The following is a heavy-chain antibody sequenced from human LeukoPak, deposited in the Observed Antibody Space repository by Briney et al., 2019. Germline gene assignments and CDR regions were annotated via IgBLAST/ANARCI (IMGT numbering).Heavy chain of an antibody. D-gene: IGHD2-15*01. CDR1: GYTFTGYY. V-gene: IGHV1-2*06. J-gene: IGHJ4*02. CDR2: INPNSGGT. CDR3: ARGGSVV. Sequence: ASVKVSCKASGYTFTGYYMHWVRQAPGQGLDWMGRINPNSGGTNYAQKFQGSVTMPRDTSISTAYMELSRLRSDVTAVYYCARGGSVVWGEGTLVTVSS.